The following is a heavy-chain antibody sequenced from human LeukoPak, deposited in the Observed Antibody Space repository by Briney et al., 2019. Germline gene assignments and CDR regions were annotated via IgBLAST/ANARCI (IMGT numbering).Heavy chain of an antibody. V-gene: IGHV4-38-2*01. J-gene: IGHJ4*02. Sequence: KPSETLSLTCAVSGSSISSGYYWSWIRQPPGKGLEWIATIHHSGMTYYNPSLKSRVTISVDTSKNQFSLKLSSVTAAGTAVYYCARYTGTNWGYSFDYWGQGTLVTVSS. CDR3: ARYTGTNWGYSFDY. D-gene: IGHD7-27*01. CDR1: GSSISSGYY. CDR2: IHHSGMT.